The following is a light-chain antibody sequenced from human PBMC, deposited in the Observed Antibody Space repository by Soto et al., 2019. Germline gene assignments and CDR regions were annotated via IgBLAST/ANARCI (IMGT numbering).Light chain of an antibody. Sequence: QSALTQPASVSGSPGQSITISCTGTSSDVGGYSYIPWYQHNPGRAPKLMIYDVSNRPSGVSDRFSGSKSGNTASLTISRLQAEDEADYYCSSYTTSSTYVFGSGTKVTVL. V-gene: IGLV2-14*03. CDR1: SSDVGGYSY. CDR3: SSYTTSSTYV. CDR2: DVS. J-gene: IGLJ1*01.